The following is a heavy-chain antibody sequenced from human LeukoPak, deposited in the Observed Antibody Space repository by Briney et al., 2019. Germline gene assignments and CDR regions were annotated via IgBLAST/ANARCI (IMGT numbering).Heavy chain of an antibody. J-gene: IGHJ4*02. CDR1: GYTFTSYD. CDR2: MNPNSGNT. D-gene: IGHD6-6*01. Sequence: ASVKVSCKASGYTFTSYDINWVRQATGQGLEWMGWMNPNSGNTGYAQKFQGRVTMTRNTSISTAYMELSSLRSEDTAVYYCARGRGIVARSRYYFDYWGQGTLVTVSS. CDR3: ARGRGIVARSRYYFDY. V-gene: IGHV1-8*01.